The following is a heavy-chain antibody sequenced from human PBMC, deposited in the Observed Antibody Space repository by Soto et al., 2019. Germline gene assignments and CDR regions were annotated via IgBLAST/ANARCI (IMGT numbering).Heavy chain of an antibody. CDR1: GFTFSSYE. CDR3: ARGARDWFDP. Sequence: PGGSLRLSCAASGFTFSSYEMNWVRHAPGKGLEWVSYISSSGSTIYYADSVKGRFTISRDNAKNSLYLQMNSLRAEDTAVYYCARGARDWFDPWGQGTLVTVSS. J-gene: IGHJ5*02. CDR2: ISSSGSTI. V-gene: IGHV3-48*03.